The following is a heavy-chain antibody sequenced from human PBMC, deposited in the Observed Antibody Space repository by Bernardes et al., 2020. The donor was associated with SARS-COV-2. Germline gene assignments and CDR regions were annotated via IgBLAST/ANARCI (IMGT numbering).Heavy chain of an antibody. CDR3: ARGISGYGSDY. V-gene: IGHV1-46*03. J-gene: IGHJ4*02. CDR1: GYTFTSDY. CDR2: LNPSSGHA. Sequence: ASVKVSCKASGYTFTSDYLHWVRQAPGQGLEWMGILNPSSGHATSAQRFRGRLTMTRDTSTGTAYMELSSLGYEDTAVYYCARGISGYGSDYWGQGTLVTVSA. D-gene: IGHD5-12*01.